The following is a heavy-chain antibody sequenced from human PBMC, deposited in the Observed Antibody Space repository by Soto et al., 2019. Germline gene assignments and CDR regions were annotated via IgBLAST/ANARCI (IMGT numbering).Heavy chain of an antibody. CDR2: IYYSGST. Sequence: SETLSLTCTVSGGSISSYYWSWIRQPPGKGLEWIGYIYYSGSTNYNPSLKSRVTISVDTSKNQFSLKLSSVTAADTAVYYCARSGYSSSWQNRYYFDYWGQGTLVTVSS. CDR1: GGSISSYY. V-gene: IGHV4-59*01. D-gene: IGHD6-13*01. CDR3: ARSGYSSSWQNRYYFDY. J-gene: IGHJ4*02.